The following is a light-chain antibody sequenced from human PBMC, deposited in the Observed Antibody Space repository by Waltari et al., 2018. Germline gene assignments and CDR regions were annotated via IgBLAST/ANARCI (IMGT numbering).Light chain of an antibody. CDR2: QNV. J-gene: IGLJ2*01. Sequence: QSLLTQPPSASGTPGERVILSGYGSSSNIGSDLVYWYHQVTGTAPQTLIYQNVERPLGVPDRFSGSKSGTSASLAISGLRPQDEGDYYCAAWDDNLNGVVFGGGTRLTVL. CDR1: SSNIGSDL. CDR3: AAWDDNLNGVV. V-gene: IGLV1-47*01.